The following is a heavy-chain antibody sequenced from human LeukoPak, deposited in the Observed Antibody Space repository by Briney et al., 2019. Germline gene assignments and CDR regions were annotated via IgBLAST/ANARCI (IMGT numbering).Heavy chain of an antibody. CDR3: ARGREPEKLYEGIYFDY. CDR1: GYSISSGYY. Sequence: SETLSLTCTVSGYSISSGYYWGWIRQPPGKGLEWIGSIYHSGRTSYIPSLKSRVTISVDTSKNQFSLKLSSVTAADTAVYYCARGREPEKLYEGIYFDYWGQGTLVTVSS. J-gene: IGHJ4*02. CDR2: IYHSGRT. V-gene: IGHV4-38-2*02. D-gene: IGHD1-14*01.